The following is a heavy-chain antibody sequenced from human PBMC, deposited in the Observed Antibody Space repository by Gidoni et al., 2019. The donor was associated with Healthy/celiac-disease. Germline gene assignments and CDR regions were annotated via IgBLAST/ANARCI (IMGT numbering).Heavy chain of an antibody. V-gene: IGHV3-23*01. CDR2: ISGSGGST. J-gene: IGHJ4*02. Sequence: EVQLLESGGGLVQPGGSLRLSCAASGFTFSSYAMSWVRQAPGKGLEWVSAISGSGGSTYYADSVKGRFTISRDNSKNTLYLQMNSLRAEDTAVYYCAKPLSGWGYSSGWYSDEGVGFDYWGQGTLVTVSS. CDR1: GFTFSSYA. CDR3: AKPLSGWGYSSGWYSDEGVGFDY. D-gene: IGHD6-19*01.